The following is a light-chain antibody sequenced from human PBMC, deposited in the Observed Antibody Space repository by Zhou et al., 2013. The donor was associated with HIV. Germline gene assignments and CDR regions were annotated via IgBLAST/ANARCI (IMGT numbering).Light chain of an antibody. CDR1: QRIRSF. CDR3: QQYYSYPVT. V-gene: IGKV1-8*01. Sequence: AIRMTQSPSSISASTGDRVTITCRATQRIRSFLAWYQQKPGKAPTLLISAAYTLQSGVPSRFSGSGSGTDYTLTISSLQPEDFATYYCQQYYSYPVTFGGGTKVEIK. CDR2: AAY. J-gene: IGKJ4*01.